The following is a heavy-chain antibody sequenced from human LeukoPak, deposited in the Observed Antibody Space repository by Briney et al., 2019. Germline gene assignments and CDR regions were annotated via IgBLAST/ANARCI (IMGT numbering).Heavy chain of an antibody. D-gene: IGHD2-2*01. CDR2: IYSGGST. CDR3: ARYCSSTSCLYGMDV. V-gene: IGHV3-53*04. Sequence: GGSLRLSCAASGLTVSSNYMSWVRQAPGKGLEWVSVIYSGGSTYYADSVKGRFTISRHNSKNTLYLQMNSLRAEDTAVYYCARYCSSTSCLYGMDVWGQGTTVTVSS. CDR1: GLTVSSNY. J-gene: IGHJ6*02.